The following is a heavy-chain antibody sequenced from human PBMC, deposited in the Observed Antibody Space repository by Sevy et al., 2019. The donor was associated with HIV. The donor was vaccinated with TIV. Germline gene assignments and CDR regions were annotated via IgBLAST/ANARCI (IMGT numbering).Heavy chain of an antibody. CDR3: AKEELSGFY. CDR1: EFIFISYA. J-gene: IGHJ4*02. CDR2: ISGSGGST. Sequence: GGSLRLSCAASEFIFISYAMSWVRQAPGKGLEWISSISGSGGSTYYADSVKGRFTVSRDNSKNMLYPQMNSLRAEDTAVYYCAKEELSGFYWGQGTLVTVSS. D-gene: IGHD6-19*01. V-gene: IGHV3-23*01.